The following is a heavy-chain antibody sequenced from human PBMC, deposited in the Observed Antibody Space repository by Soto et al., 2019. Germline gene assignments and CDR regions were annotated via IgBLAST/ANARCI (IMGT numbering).Heavy chain of an antibody. J-gene: IGHJ6*03. D-gene: IGHD3-10*01. V-gene: IGHV4-34*01. CDR3: ASGLVLWFGELSRRGGYYYYMDV. Sequence: QVQLQQWGAGLLKPSETLSLTCAVYGGSFSGYYWSWIRQPPGKGLEWIGEINDSGSSNYNPSLKSRVTISLDTPKNQFSLKLSCVTAADTAVYYCASGLVLWFGELSRRGGYYYYMDVWGKGTMVTVSS. CDR2: INDSGSS. CDR1: GGSFSGYY.